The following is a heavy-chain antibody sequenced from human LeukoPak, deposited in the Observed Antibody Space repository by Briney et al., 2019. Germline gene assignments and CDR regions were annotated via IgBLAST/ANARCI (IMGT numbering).Heavy chain of an antibody. J-gene: IGHJ4*02. CDR1: GGSISSSSYY. V-gene: IGHV4-39*01. D-gene: IGHD3-9*01. CDR3: ARHLGLGKLLTGYYDY. CDR2: IYYSGST. Sequence: PSETLSLTCTVSGGSISSSSYYWGWIRQPPGKGLEWIGSIYYSGSTYYNPSLKSRVTISVDTSKNQFSLKLSSVTAADTAVYYCARHLGLGKLLTGYYDYWGQGTLVTVSS.